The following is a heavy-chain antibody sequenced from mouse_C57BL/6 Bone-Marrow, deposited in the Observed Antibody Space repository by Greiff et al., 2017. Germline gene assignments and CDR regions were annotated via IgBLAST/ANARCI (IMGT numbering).Heavy chain of an antibody. J-gene: IGHJ3*01. Sequence: EVMLVESGGGLVQPGESLKLSCESNEYEFPSHDMSWVRKTPEKRLELVAAINSDGGSTYYPDTMERRFIIPIDNPIKTLYLQMSSLRAEDTAVSSWASNGEFAYWGQGTLVTVSA. CDR2: INSDGGST. CDR1: EYEFPSHD. CDR3: ASNGEFAY. V-gene: IGHV5-2*01.